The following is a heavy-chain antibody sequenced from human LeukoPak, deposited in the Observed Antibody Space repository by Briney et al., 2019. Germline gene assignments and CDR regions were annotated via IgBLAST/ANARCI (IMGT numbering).Heavy chain of an antibody. CDR3: ARHPNSNWDY. CDR1: GFAFSNYW. V-gene: IGHV3-7*03. Sequence: GGSLRLSCAASGFAFSNYWMSWVRQAPGRGLEWVVNINEGGNEKNYVDSVKGRFTVSRDNAQNSLYLQMNNLRVEDTAVYYCARHPNSNWDYWGQGTLATVSS. CDR2: INEGGNEK. J-gene: IGHJ4*02. D-gene: IGHD6-13*01.